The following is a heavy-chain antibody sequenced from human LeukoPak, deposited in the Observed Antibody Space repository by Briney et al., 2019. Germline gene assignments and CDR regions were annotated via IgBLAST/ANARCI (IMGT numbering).Heavy chain of an antibody. CDR2: IYSGGST. CDR1: GFTFSSYS. D-gene: IGHD3-9*01. J-gene: IGHJ4*02. V-gene: IGHV3-66*01. Sequence: PGGSLRLSCAGSGFTFSSYSMNWVRQAPGKGLEWVSVIYSGGSTYYADSVKGRFTISRDNSKNTLYLQMHSLRAEDTAIYYCAKEYFDWLLYNSREFDYWGQGTLVTVSS. CDR3: AKEYFDWLLYNSREFDY.